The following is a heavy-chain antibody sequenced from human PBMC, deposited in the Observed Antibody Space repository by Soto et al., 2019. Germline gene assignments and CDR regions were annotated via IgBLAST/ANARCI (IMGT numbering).Heavy chain of an antibody. V-gene: IGHV3-23*01. CDR2: ISGSGGST. CDR1: GFTFSSYA. D-gene: IGHD2-15*01. Sequence: GGSLRLSCAASGFTFSSYAMSWVRQAPGKGLEWVSAISGSGGSTYYADSVKGRFTISRDNSKNTLYLQMNSLRAEDTAVYYCATLTYCSGGSCYSDISDYWGQGTLVTVSS. CDR3: ATLTYCSGGSCYSDISDY. J-gene: IGHJ4*02.